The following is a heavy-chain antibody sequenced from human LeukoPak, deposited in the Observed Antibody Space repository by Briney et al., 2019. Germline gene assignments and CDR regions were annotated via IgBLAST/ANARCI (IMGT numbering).Heavy chain of an antibody. J-gene: IGHJ3*02. CDR3: AREGPGDPGYCSGGSCNDAFDI. CDR2: ISYDGSNK. V-gene: IGHV3-30*04. CDR1: GFTFSSYA. D-gene: IGHD2-15*01. Sequence: PGGSLRLSCAASGFTFSSYAMHWVRQAPGKGLEWVAVISYDGSNKYYADSVKGRFTISRDNSKNTLYLQMNSLRAEDTAVYYCAREGPGDPGYCSGGSCNDAFDIWGQGTMVTVSS.